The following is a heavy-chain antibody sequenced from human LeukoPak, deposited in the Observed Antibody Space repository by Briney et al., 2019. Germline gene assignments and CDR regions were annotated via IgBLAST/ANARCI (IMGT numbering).Heavy chain of an antibody. CDR2: MNPNSGNT. V-gene: IGHV1-8*01. CDR1: GYTFTSYD. CDR3: ASISTTSPEYYFDY. D-gene: IGHD3-3*02. Sequence: ASVKVSCKASGYTFTSYDINWVRQATGQGLKWMGWMNPNSGNTGYAQRFQGRVTMTRNTSISTAYMELSSLRSEDTAVYYCASISTTSPEYYFDYWGQGTLVTVSS. J-gene: IGHJ4*02.